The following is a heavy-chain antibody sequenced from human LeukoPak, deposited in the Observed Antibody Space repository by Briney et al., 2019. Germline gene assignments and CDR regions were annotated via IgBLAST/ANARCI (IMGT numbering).Heavy chain of an antibody. J-gene: IGHJ4*02. CDR3: AKSLSGSYYLSGYFDY. CDR1: GFTFSSYG. Sequence: GGSLRLSCAASGFTFSSYGMHWVRQAPGKGLEWVAEISYDGSNKYYVDSVKGRFTISRDNSKNTLYLQMNSLRPEDTAVYYCAKSLSGSYYLSGYFDYWGQGTLVTVSS. V-gene: IGHV3-30*18. D-gene: IGHD1-26*01. CDR2: ISYDGSNK.